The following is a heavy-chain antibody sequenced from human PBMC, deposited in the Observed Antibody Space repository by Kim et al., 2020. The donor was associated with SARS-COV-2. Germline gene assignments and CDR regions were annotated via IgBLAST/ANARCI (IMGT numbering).Heavy chain of an antibody. V-gene: IGHV3-30*18. Sequence: LSLTCAASGFTFSTYAMHWVRQAPGKRLEWVAVLSNDGSHKYYADSVKGRFTISRDNSKNTLYLQMDSLRAEDTSVYYCAKGAFSYGTIDYWGQGTLVTVSS. CDR2: LSNDGSHK. CDR3: AKGAFSYGTIDY. J-gene: IGHJ4*02. CDR1: GFTFSTYA. D-gene: IGHD5-18*01.